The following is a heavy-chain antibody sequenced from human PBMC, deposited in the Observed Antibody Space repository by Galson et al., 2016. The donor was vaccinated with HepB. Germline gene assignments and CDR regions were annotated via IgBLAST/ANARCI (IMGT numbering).Heavy chain of an antibody. D-gene: IGHD2-15*01. J-gene: IGHJ4*02. CDR2: IWYDGSNK. V-gene: IGHV3-33*01. CDR3: ARDSGPDY. CDR1: GFTFSTYV. Sequence: SLRLSCAASGFTFSTYVMHWVRQAPGKGLEWVAVIWYDGSNKYYADSVRGRFTISRDNSKNTMYLQMNSLRAEDTAVYYCARDSGPDYWGQGTPVTVSS.